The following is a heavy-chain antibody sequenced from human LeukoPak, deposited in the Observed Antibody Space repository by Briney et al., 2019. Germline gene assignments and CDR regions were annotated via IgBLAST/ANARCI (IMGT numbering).Heavy chain of an antibody. J-gene: IGHJ4*02. CDR2: INPNSGGT. Sequence: ASVKVSCKASGYTFTGYYMHWVRQAPGQGLEWMGWINPNSGGTNYAQKFQGRVTMTRDTSISTAYMELSRLRSDDTAVYYCARLGQINWNDGGGPGYWGQGTLVTVSS. CDR3: ARLGQINWNDGGGPGY. V-gene: IGHV1-2*02. CDR1: GYTFTGYY. D-gene: IGHD1-1*01.